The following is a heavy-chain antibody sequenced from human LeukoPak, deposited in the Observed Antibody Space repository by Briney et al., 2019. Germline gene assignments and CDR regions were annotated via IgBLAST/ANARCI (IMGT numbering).Heavy chain of an antibody. CDR3: ARNQRRYRCLFGTSKWIGP. CDR1: GYTFTSYG. Sequence: ASVKVSCKASGYTFTSYGINWVRQAPGQGLEWMGWISPYNGNTKYAEKIQRRVTITTDTSTSTAYMELRSLSSDDTAVYYCARNQRRYRCLFGTSKWIGPWGQGTLVTLSP. J-gene: IGHJ5*01. V-gene: IGHV1-18*01. D-gene: IGHD1-1*01. CDR2: ISPYNGNT.